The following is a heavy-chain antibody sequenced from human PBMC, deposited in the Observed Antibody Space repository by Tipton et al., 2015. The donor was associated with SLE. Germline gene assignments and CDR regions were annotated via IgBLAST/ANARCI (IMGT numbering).Heavy chain of an antibody. CDR1: GGSINSGSYY. Sequence: TLSLTCTVSGGSINSGSYYWSWIRQPAGKGLEWIGHIYTRGSTDYNPTLMSRVTISRDTSKNQFSLRLSSVTAADTALYYCTREVEGYSSSWCKGFFDVWGQGTLVTVSS. J-gene: IGHJ4*02. CDR3: TREVEGYSSSWCKGFFDV. D-gene: IGHD6-13*01. CDR2: IYTRGST. V-gene: IGHV4-61*09.